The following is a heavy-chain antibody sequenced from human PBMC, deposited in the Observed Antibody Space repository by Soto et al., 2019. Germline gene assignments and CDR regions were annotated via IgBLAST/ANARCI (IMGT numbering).Heavy chain of an antibody. V-gene: IGHV3-23*01. D-gene: IGHD3-10*01. CDR2: ISGSGGST. CDR1: GFTFSNCA. J-gene: IGHJ4*02. Sequence: EVQLLESGGGLVQPGGSLRLSCTASGFTFSNCAMNWVRQAPGKGLEWVSAISGSGGSTYYADSVKGRFTISRDNSKNTVSLQMNSLTAEDTAVYFCAKMSLGCGELFPYYFDYWGQGTLVTVSS. CDR3: AKMSLGCGELFPYYFDY.